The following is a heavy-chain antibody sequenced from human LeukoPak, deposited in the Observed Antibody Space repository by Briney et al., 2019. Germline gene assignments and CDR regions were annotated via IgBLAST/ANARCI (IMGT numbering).Heavy chain of an antibody. V-gene: IGHV3-48*03. D-gene: IGHD3-9*01. J-gene: IGHJ4*02. CDR2: NNSNGDTI. CDR1: GFIFSSYE. Sequence: GGSLRLSCAASGFIFSSYEMNWVRQAPGKGLDWLSYNNSNGDTIHYADSVKGRFTIFRDNAKNSLYLEMNSLRAEDTAVYYCAPYYDILTGYYLLDYWGQGILVTVSS. CDR3: APYYDILTGYYLLDY.